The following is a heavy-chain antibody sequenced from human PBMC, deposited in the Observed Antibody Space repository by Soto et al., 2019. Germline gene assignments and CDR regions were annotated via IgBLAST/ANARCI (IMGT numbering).Heavy chain of an antibody. V-gene: IGHV2-5*02. CDR1: GFSLSTSGVG. CDR2: IYWDDDK. Sequence: QITLKESGPTLVKPTQTLTLTCTFSGFSLSTSGVGVGWIRQPPGKALEWLALIYWDDDKRYSPSLKSRLTITKDTSKNQVVLTMTYMDPVDTGTYYCAHRGQWPRAGGFDYWGQGTLVTVSS. CDR3: AHRGQWPRAGGFDY. D-gene: IGHD6-19*01. J-gene: IGHJ4*02.